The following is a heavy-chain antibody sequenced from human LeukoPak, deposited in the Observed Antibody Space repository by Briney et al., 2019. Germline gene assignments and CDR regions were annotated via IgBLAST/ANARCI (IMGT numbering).Heavy chain of an antibody. CDR3: ARGSSFRDY. J-gene: IGHJ4*02. V-gene: IGHV3-7*01. CDR1: GFTLSSYW. Sequence: PGGSLRLSCAASGFTLSSYWISSVRQAGKGLEWVANIKQDGSEKYYVDSVKGRFTISRDNAKNSLYLQMNSLRAEDTAVYYCARGSSFRDYWGQGTLVTVSS. CDR2: IKQDGSEK.